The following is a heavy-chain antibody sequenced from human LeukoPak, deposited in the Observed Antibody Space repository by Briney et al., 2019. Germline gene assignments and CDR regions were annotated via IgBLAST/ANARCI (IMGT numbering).Heavy chain of an antibody. CDR3: ARETGYYGSGSYYIF. Sequence: ASVKVSCKASGYTFTSYDINWVRQATGQGLEWMGWMNPNSGNTGYARKFQGRVTMTRNTSISTAYMELSSLRSEDTAVYYCARETGYYGSGSYYIFWGQGTLVTVSS. CDR2: MNPNSGNT. CDR1: GYTFTSYD. V-gene: IGHV1-8*01. J-gene: IGHJ4*02. D-gene: IGHD3-10*01.